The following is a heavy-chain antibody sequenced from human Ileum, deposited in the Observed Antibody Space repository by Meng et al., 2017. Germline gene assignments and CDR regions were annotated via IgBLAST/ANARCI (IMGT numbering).Heavy chain of an antibody. D-gene: IGHD3-22*01. CDR2: ISYDGSNK. J-gene: IGHJ4*02. Sequence: QVQLVESGGGVVQPGRSLRLSCSASGFTFSSYARHWVRQDPGKGLEWVAVISYDGSNKYYADSVKGRFTISRDNSKNTLYLQMNSLRAEDTAVYYCARDTKNYYDSSGYPGPLDYWGQGTLVTVSS. V-gene: IGHV3-30-3*01. CDR3: ARDTKNYYDSSGYPGPLDY. CDR1: GFTFSSYA.